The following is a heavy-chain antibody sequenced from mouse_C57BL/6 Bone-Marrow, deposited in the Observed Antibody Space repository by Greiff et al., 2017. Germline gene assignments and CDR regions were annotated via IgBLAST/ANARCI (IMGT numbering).Heavy chain of an antibody. J-gene: IGHJ3*01. CDR2: INPSSGNT. Sequence: VKVVESGAELAKPGASVKLSCKASGYTFTSYGMHWVNQRPGQGLEWIGYINPSSGNTKYNQKFKDKATLTVNKSYSTAYMHLSSLTYEDSEVYDCSRDGGYFFAYWGQGTLVTVSA. D-gene: IGHD2-3*01. CDR3: SRDGGYFFAY. V-gene: IGHV1-7*01. CDR1: GYTFTSYG.